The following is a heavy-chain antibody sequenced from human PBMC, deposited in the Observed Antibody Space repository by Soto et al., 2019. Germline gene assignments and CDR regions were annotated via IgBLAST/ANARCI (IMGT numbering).Heavy chain of an antibody. J-gene: IGHJ6*02. CDR1: GFTFSSYA. V-gene: IGHV3-30*04. CDR2: ISYDGSNK. D-gene: IGHD2-2*01. CDR3: AKVLGYCSSSSCSREAYYYYGMDV. Sequence: QVQLVESGGGVVQPGRSLRLSCAASGFTFSSYAMHWVRQAPGKGLEWVAVISYDGSNKYYADSVKGRFTISRDNPKNTLYLQMNSLRAEDTAVYYCAKVLGYCSSSSCSREAYYYYGMDVWGQGTTVTVSS.